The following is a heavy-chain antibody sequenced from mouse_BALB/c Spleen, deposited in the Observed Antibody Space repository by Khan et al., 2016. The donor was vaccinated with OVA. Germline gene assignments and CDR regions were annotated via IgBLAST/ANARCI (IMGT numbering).Heavy chain of an antibody. D-gene: IGHD1-3*01. CDR2: IWAGGST. V-gene: IGHV2-9*02. J-gene: IGHJ2*01. Sequence: QVQLKASGPGLVAPSQSLSITCTVSGFSLTSYGVHWVRQPPGKGLEWLGVIWAGGSTNYNSALMSRLSISKDNSKSQVFLKMNSKQTDDTAMYYCARLEDIWGQGTTLTVSS. CDR1: GFSLTSYG. CDR3: ARLEDI.